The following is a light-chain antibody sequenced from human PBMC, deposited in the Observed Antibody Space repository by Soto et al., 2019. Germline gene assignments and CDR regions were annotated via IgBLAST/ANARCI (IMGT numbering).Light chain of an antibody. CDR3: QQYGSASWT. J-gene: IGKJ1*01. CDR1: QSFNSRY. CDR2: ATS. Sequence: EIVLAQSPGTLSLSPGDIATLSCRASQSFNSRYLAWFQQRPGQAPRLLIYATSSRAADIPGRFSGSGSGTDFTLTSNRLEPEDFAVYYCQQYGSASWTFGQGTKVEIK. V-gene: IGKV3-20*01.